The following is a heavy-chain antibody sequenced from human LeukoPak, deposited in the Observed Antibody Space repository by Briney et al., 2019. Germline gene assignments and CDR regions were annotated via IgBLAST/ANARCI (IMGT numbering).Heavy chain of an antibody. CDR2: IYPGDSDT. D-gene: IGHD2/OR15-2a*01. CDR3: ARRSCEGSTSAFDI. CDR1: GYSFASYW. V-gene: IGHV5-51*01. Sequence: PGESLKISCRYSGYSFASYWFGWVRHMPGKGLEWIGVIYPGDSDTRYSPSFEGQVTISGDKSTSSAFLQWRSLRASDTAMYYCARRSCEGSTSAFDIWGQGTMVIVSA. J-gene: IGHJ3*02.